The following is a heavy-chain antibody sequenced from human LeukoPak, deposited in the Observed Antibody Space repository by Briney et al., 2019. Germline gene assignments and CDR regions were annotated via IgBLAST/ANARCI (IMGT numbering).Heavy chain of an antibody. CDR3: ARVESPGYSSGWYVNY. CDR2: IKQDGSEK. V-gene: IGHV3-7*01. CDR1: GFTFSSYW. J-gene: IGHJ4*02. Sequence: PGGSLRLSCAASGFTFSSYWMSWVRQAPGKGLEWVASIKQDGSEKYYVDSVKGRFTISRDNAKNSLYLQMNSLRAEDTAVYYCARVESPGYSSGWYVNYWGQGTLVTVSS. D-gene: IGHD6-19*01.